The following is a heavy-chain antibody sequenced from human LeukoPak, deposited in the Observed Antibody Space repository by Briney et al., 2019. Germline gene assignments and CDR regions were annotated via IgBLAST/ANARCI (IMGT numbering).Heavy chain of an antibody. CDR3: AREGPRGNSQFDY. CDR2: IWYDGSNK. V-gene: IGHV3-33*01. Sequence: GRSLRLSCAASGFTFSNYGMHWVRQAPGKGLEWVVLIWYDGSNKYYTDSVKGRLTISRDNSKDTLFLQMNGLRAEDTAVYYCAREGPRGNSQFDYWGQGTLVTVSS. CDR1: GFTFSNYG. J-gene: IGHJ4*02. D-gene: IGHD2/OR15-2a*01.